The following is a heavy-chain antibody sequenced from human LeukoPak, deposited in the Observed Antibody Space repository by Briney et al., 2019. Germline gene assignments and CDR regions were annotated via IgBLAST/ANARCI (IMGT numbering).Heavy chain of an antibody. CDR1: GFTFDDYA. J-gene: IGHJ4*02. V-gene: IGHV3-30*18. D-gene: IGHD3-3*01. Sequence: GGSLRLSCAASGFTFDDYAMHWVRHAPGKGLEWVAVISYDGSNKYYADSVKGRFTISRDNSKNTLYLQMNSLRAEDTAVYYCAKVYGFWSGFDYWGQGTLVTVSS. CDR2: ISYDGSNK. CDR3: AKVYGFWSGFDY.